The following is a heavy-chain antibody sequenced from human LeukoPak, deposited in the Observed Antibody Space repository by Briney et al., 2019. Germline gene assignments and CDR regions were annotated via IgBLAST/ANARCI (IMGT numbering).Heavy chain of an antibody. D-gene: IGHD2-2*01. CDR3: ARRNYCSSTSCYDVDAFDI. V-gene: IGHV4-30-4*01. Sequence: SQTLSLTCTVSGGSISSGDYYWSWIRQPPGKGLGWIGYIYYIGSTYYNPSLKSRVNISVDTSNNQFSLKLSSVTAADTAVYYCARRNYCSSTSCYDVDAFDIWGQGTMVTVSS. J-gene: IGHJ3*02. CDR2: IYYIGST. CDR1: GGSISSGDYY.